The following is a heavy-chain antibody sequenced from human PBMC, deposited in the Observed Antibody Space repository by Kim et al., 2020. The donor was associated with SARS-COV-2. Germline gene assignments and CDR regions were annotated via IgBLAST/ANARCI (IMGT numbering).Heavy chain of an antibody. Sequence: SYAQKFQGRVTMTRDTSTSTVYMELSSLRSEDTAVYYCARRSWETTGFDYWGQGTLVTVSS. V-gene: IGHV1-46*01. D-gene: IGHD1-7*01. J-gene: IGHJ4*02. CDR3: ARRSWETTGFDY.